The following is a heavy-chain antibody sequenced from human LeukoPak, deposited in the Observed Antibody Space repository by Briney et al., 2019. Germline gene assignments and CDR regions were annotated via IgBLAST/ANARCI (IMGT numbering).Heavy chain of an antibody. CDR1: GVSISRYY. CDR2: IYTSGST. Sequence: PSETLSLTCTVSGVSISRYYWSWIRQPAARGLEWIGRIYTSGSTNYNPSLKSRVTMSVDTSKNQSSLKLSSVTAADTAVYYCARCSEWFDPWGQGTLVTVSS. CDR3: ARCSEWFDP. D-gene: IGHD6-6*01. J-gene: IGHJ5*02. V-gene: IGHV4-4*07.